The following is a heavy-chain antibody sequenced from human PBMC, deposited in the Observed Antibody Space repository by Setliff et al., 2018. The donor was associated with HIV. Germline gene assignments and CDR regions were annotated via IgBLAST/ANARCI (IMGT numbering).Heavy chain of an antibody. V-gene: IGHV1-18*01. CDR3: ARTVKTTLGDLLSPYYYYMDL. J-gene: IGHJ6*03. CDR2: IGVYNGNT. Sequence: ASVKVSCKASGYTFTSYGISWVRQAPGQGLEWMGWIGVYNGNTDYAQKVQGRVTMTTDTSTTTAYMELRNLRSNDSAAYYCARTVKTTLGDLLSPYYYYMDLWGKGTTVTVSS. D-gene: IGHD3-16*01. CDR1: GYTFTSYG.